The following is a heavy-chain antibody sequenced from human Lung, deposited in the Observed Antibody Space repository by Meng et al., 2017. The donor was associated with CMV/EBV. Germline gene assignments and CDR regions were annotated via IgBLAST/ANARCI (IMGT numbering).Heavy chain of an antibody. CDR2: IRSDGHQT. CDR1: GFTFNTYG. J-gene: IGHJ4*02. V-gene: IGHV3-30*02. D-gene: IGHD5-12*01. CDR3: AKDLVDYYFDS. Sequence: GGSXRLXCIASGFTFNTYGMHWVRQAPGKRLEWVAFIRSDGHQTYYADSVKGRFAVSRDNSKNTLYLRMTSLRAGDTAVYFCAKDLVDYYFDSWGQGTLVTVSS.